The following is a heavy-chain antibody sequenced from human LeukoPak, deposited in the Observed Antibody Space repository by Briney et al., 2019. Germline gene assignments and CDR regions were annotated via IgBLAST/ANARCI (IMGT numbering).Heavy chain of an antibody. CDR1: GFTFSSYA. D-gene: IGHD3-16*02. CDR3: ARDGRVRVWGSYRYTFDY. CDR2: ISGSGGST. V-gene: IGHV3-23*01. Sequence: GGSLRLSCAASGFTFSSYAMSWVRQAPGKGLEWVSAISGSGGSTYYADSVKGRFTISRDNAKNSLYLQMNSLRAEDTAVYYCARDGRVRVWGSYRYTFDYWGQGTLVTVSS. J-gene: IGHJ4*02.